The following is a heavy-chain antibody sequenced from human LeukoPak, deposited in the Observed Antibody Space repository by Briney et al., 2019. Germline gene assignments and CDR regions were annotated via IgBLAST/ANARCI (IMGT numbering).Heavy chain of an antibody. D-gene: IGHD6-13*01. CDR2: IWYDGGNK. CDR3: VRGGLAAAGIDY. Sequence: GGSLRLSCEASGFTFSSYGMHWVRQAPGKGLEWLAIIWYDGGNKFYADSVKGRFTISRDNSRNTVYLQMNRLSAEDTAVCYCVRGGLAAAGIDYWGQGTLVTVSS. J-gene: IGHJ4*02. CDR1: GFTFSSYG. V-gene: IGHV3-33*01.